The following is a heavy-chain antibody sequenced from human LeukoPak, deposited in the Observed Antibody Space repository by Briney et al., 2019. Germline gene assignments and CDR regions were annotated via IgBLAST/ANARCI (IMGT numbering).Heavy chain of an antibody. CDR1: GYTFTSYD. CDR3: ARGVRYYDFWSGTNHYGMDV. V-gene: IGHV1-8*01. J-gene: IGHJ6*02. D-gene: IGHD3-3*01. CDR2: MNPNSGNT. Sequence: ASVTVSFKASGYTFTSYDINWVRQAPGQGLEWMGWMNPNSGNTGYAQKFQGRVTMTRNTSISTAYMELSSLRSEDTAVYYCARGVRYYDFWSGTNHYGMDVWGQGTTVTVSS.